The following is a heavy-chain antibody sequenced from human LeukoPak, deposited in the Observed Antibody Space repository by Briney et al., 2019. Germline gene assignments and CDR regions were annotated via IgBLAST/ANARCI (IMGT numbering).Heavy chain of an antibody. Sequence: GGSLRLSCAASGFTFSHAWMSWVRQAPGKGLEWVAVISYDGSNKYYADSVKGRFTISRDNSKNTLYLQMNSLRAEDTAVYYCARDFGTLTTVTTVYWFDPWGQGTLVTVSS. CDR2: ISYDGSNK. J-gene: IGHJ5*02. CDR3: ARDFGTLTTVTTVYWFDP. D-gene: IGHD4-17*01. CDR1: GFTFSHAW. V-gene: IGHV3-30*03.